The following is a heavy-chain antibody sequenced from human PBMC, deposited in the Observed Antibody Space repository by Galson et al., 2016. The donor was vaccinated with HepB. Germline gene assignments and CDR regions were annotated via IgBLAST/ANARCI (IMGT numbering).Heavy chain of an antibody. CDR1: GFTFSNYG. CDR2: ISGSGSST. V-gene: IGHV3-23*01. D-gene: IGHD3-10*01. Sequence: SLRLSCAASGFTFSNYGMSWVRQAPGKGLEWVSHISGSGSSTYYADSVKGRFTISRDNSKNTLYLQMNSLRAEDTAVYYCAKGGYGSGTYYNAIQHWGQGTVVTVSS. CDR3: AKGGYGSGTYYNAIQH. J-gene: IGHJ1*01.